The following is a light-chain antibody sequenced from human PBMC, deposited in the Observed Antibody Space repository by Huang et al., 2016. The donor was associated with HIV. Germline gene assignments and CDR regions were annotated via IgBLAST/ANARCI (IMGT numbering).Light chain of an antibody. CDR2: GAS. Sequence: EIVLTQSPGTLSLSPGQRATLSCRASQSVSSSHLAWYQQKPGQAPRLLIYGASSRATGIPDRFSGRGSGTDYTLTISRLEPEDSAFYSCQCFTGSPPLFTFGPGTKVDIK. V-gene: IGKV3-20*01. J-gene: IGKJ3*01. CDR3: QCFTGSPPLFT. CDR1: QSVSSSH.